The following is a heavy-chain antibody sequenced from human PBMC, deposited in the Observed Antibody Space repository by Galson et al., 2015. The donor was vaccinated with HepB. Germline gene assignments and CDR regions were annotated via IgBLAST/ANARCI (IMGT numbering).Heavy chain of an antibody. CDR3: ARSFRSGGFYTYLDS. J-gene: IGHJ4*02. D-gene: IGHD3-10*01. V-gene: IGHV5-51*01. Sequence: QSGAEVKKPGESLKISCKGSGYSFTSYWIGWVRQMPGKGLEWMGIIYPGDSDTRYSPSFQGQVTISADKSINTAYLQWSSLKASDTAIYYCARSFRSGGFYTYLDSWGQGTLVTVSS. CDR2: IYPGDSDT. CDR1: GYSFTSYW.